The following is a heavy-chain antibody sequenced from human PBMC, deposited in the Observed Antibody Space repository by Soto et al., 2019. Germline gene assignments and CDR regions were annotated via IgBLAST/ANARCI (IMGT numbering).Heavy chain of an antibody. V-gene: IGHV3-53*01. CDR1: GITVSGKKY. J-gene: IGHJ3*01. D-gene: IGHD1-1*01. Sequence: PWGSLRPFCAAFGITVSGKKYVACNPQAPGKGLEWVSALYDVDGSFYSDSVKGRFTTSSDSSKTTVYLQMNDLSPADTAVYYCATWHEREHAYDVWGQGTTVTVSS. CDR2: LYDVDGS. CDR3: ATWHEREHAYDV.